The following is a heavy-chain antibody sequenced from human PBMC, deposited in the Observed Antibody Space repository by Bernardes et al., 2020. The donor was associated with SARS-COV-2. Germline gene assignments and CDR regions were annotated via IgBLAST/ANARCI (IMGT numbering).Heavy chain of an antibody. J-gene: IGHJ3*02. CDR2: IYYSGST. V-gene: IGHV4-59*01. Sequence: SETLSLMCTVSGGSISSYYWSWIRQPPGKGLEWIGYIYYSGSTNYNPSLKSRVTISVDTSKNQFSLKLSSVTAADTAVYYCARLGCSSTSCPAAFDIWGQGTMVTVSS. CDR3: ARLGCSSTSCPAAFDI. CDR1: GGSISSYY. D-gene: IGHD2-2*01.